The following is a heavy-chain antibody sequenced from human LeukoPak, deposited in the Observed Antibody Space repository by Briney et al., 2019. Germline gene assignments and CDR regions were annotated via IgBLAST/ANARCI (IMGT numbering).Heavy chain of an antibody. Sequence: PSETLSLTCTVSGGSISSYYWSWLRQPPGKGLEWIGYIYYSGSTNYNPSLKSRVTISVDTSKNQFPLELSSVTAADTAVYYCARSVGATMVYDYWGQGTLVTVSS. CDR2: IYYSGST. J-gene: IGHJ4*02. D-gene: IGHD1-26*01. CDR3: ARSVGATMVYDY. CDR1: GGSISSYY. V-gene: IGHV4-59*01.